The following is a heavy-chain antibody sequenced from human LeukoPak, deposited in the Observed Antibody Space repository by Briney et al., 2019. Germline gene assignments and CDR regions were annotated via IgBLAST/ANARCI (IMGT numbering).Heavy chain of an antibody. V-gene: IGHV3-23*01. Sequence: GGSLRLSCAASGFTFSSYAMNWVRQAPGKGLEWVSTISGSGVSTNYADSVKGRFTISRDNSKNTLYLQMNSLRAEDTAVYYCAKDLRGMNSGYDPLVTWGQGTLVTVSS. CDR3: AKDLRGMNSGYDPLVT. CDR1: GFTFSSYA. J-gene: IGHJ4*02. CDR2: ISGSGVST. D-gene: IGHD5-12*01.